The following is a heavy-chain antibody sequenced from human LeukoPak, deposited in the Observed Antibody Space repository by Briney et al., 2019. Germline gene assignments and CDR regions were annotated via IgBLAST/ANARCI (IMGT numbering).Heavy chain of an antibody. J-gene: IGHJ5*02. CDR3: ARGSTKKVTTSPCWFDP. D-gene: IGHD4-17*01. Sequence: SETLSVTCAVYGGSFSGYYWSWIRQPPGKGLEWIGEINHSGSTNYNPSLKSRVTISVDTSKNQFSLKLSSVTAADTAVYYCARGSTKKVTTSPCWFDPWGQGTLVTVSS. CDR2: INHSGST. V-gene: IGHV4-34*01. CDR1: GGSFSGYY.